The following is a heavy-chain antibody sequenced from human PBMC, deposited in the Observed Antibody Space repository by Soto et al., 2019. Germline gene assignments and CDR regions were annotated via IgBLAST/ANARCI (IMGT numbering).Heavy chain of an antibody. CDR3: AREEIAAPLPPMDV. CDR2: IWYDGSNK. Sequence: GGSLRLSCAAYGFTFSSYGMHWVRQAPGKGLEWVAVIWYDGSNKYYADSVKGRFTISRDNSKNTLYLQMNSLRAEDTAVYYCAREEIAAPLPPMDVWGQGTTVTVSS. D-gene: IGHD6-6*01. J-gene: IGHJ6*02. V-gene: IGHV3-33*01. CDR1: GFTFSSYG.